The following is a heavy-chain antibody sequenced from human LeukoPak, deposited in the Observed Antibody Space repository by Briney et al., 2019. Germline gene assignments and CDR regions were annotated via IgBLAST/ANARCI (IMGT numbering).Heavy chain of an antibody. CDR3: AIDGGSSGWYSRSKMGAFDI. CDR1: GGSISSYY. J-gene: IGHJ3*02. V-gene: IGHV4-59*01. D-gene: IGHD6-19*01. CDR2: IYYSGST. Sequence: SETLSLTWTVSGGSISSYYWSWIRQPPGKGLEWIGYIYYSGSTNYNRSLKSRVTISVDTSKNQFSLKLSSVTAADTAVYYCAIDGGSSGWYSRSKMGAFDIWGQGTMVTVSS.